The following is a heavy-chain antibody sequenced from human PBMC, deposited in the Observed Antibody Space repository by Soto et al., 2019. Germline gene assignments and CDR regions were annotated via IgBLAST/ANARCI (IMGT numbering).Heavy chain of an antibody. V-gene: IGHV3-74*01. Sequence: EVQLVESGGGLVQPGGSLRLSCAASGFTFSSYWMHWVRQAPGKGLVWVSRINSDGSSTSYADSVKGRFTISRDNAKNTRYLQMNSLRAEDTAVYYCAREVTTVNVYGMDVWGQGTTVTVSS. CDR3: AREVTTVNVYGMDV. D-gene: IGHD4-17*01. CDR1: GFTFSSYW. J-gene: IGHJ6*02. CDR2: INSDGSST.